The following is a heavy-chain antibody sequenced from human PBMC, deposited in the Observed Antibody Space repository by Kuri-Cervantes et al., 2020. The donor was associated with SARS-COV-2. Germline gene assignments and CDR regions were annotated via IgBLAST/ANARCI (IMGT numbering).Heavy chain of an antibody. CDR2: LSYDGSNK. V-gene: IGHV3-30*03. CDR1: GFTVSSNY. D-gene: IGHD2-15*01. J-gene: IGHJ3*02. CDR3: ARDSEVVVAPSAFDI. Sequence: GGSLRLSCAASGFTVSSNYMSWVRQAPGKGLEWVAVLSYDGSNKYYADSVKGRFTISRDNAKNSLYLQMNSLRAEDTAVYYCARDSEVVVAPSAFDIWGQGTRVTVSS.